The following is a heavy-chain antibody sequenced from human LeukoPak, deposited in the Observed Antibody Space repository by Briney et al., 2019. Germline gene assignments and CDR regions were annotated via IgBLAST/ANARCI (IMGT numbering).Heavy chain of an antibody. CDR1: GGSISNYY. D-gene: IGHD3-22*01. CDR3: ARGPPMYDHDSSAPPFDY. CDR2: IFSSGST. V-gene: IGHV4-59*07. J-gene: IGHJ4*02. Sequence: SDTLSLTCTVSGGSISNYYWTWIRQPPGKGLEWIGYIFSSGSTNYNPSLKSRVTMSIDTSKKQFSLRLSSVTAADTAVYYCARGPPMYDHDSSAPPFDYWGQGTLVTVSS.